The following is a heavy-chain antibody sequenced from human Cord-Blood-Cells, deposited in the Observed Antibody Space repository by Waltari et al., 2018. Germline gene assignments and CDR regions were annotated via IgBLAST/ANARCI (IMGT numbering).Heavy chain of an antibody. CDR3: AKPSRGATIFDY. D-gene: IGHD5-12*01. J-gene: IGHJ4*02. CDR2: ISYEGSNK. V-gene: IGHV3-30*18. Sequence: QVQLVESGGGVVQPGRSLRLSCAASGFTFSSYGMHWVRQAPGKGMEWVSGISYEGSNKYYADSGKGRFTIARDNSKNTLYLQMNSLRAEDTAVYYCAKPSRGATIFDYWGQGTLVTVSS. CDR1: GFTFSSYG.